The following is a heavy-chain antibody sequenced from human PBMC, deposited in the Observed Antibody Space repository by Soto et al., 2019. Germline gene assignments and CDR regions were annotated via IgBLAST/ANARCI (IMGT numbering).Heavy chain of an antibody. CDR1: RSTFTSDA. D-gene: IGHD6-25*01. J-gene: IGHJ4*02. CDR3: ASGRLQLPIFDN. Sequence: QVQLVQSGAEVKKPGASVKLSCKAPRSTFTSDAVHWVCQAPGQRLEWMGWIISGNGNTKYSQRFHGRVTITRDTSASTAYMDLSSLRSEDTAVYYCASGRLQLPIFDNWGQGTLVTVSS. V-gene: IGHV1-3*01. CDR2: IISGNGNT.